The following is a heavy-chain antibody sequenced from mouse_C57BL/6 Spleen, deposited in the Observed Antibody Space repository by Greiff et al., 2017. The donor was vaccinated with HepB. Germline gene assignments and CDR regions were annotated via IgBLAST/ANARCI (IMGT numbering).Heavy chain of an antibody. V-gene: IGHV1-81*01. J-gene: IGHJ4*01. CDR3: ARCWDGAMDY. Sequence: VQLQQSGAELARPGASVKLSCKASGYTFTSYGISWVKQRTGQGLEWIGEIYPRSGNTYYNEKFKGKATLTADKSSSTAYMELRSLTSEDSAVYFCARCWDGAMDYWGQGTSATVSS. CDR1: GYTFTSYG. D-gene: IGHD4-1*01. CDR2: IYPRSGNT.